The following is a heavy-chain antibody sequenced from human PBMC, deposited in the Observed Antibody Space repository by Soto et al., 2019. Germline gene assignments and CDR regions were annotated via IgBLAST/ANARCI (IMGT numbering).Heavy chain of an antibody. Sequence: GESLKISCKGSGYSFTSYWIGWVRQMPGKGLEWMGIIYPGDSDTRYSPSFQGQVTISADKSISTAYQQWSSLKASDTAMYYCARLKGGTSYYYDSSGYPGRHFDYWGQGTLVTVSS. CDR2: IYPGDSDT. V-gene: IGHV5-51*01. CDR1: GYSFTSYW. CDR3: ARLKGGTSYYYDSSGYPGRHFDY. D-gene: IGHD3-22*01. J-gene: IGHJ4*02.